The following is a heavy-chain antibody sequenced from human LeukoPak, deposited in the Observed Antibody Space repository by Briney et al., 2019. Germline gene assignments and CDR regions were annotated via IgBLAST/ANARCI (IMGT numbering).Heavy chain of an antibody. CDR1: GGTFSSYA. V-gene: IGHV1-69*06. Sequence: ASVKVSCKASGGTFSSYAISWVRQAPGQGLEWMGGIIPIFGTANYAQKFQGRVTITADKSTGTAYMELSSLRSEDTAVYYCASLAVAAPSHFDYWGQGTLVTVSS. CDR2: IIPIFGTA. CDR3: ASLAVAAPSHFDY. D-gene: IGHD6-19*01. J-gene: IGHJ4*02.